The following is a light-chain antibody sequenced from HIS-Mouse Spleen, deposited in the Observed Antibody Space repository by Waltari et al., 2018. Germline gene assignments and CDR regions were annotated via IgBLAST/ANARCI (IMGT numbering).Light chain of an antibody. Sequence: SSELTQDPAVSVALGQTVGITCQGDSLRSYYASWYQQKPGQAPVLVIYGKINRPSGIPDRFSGSSSGNTASLTITGAQAEDEADYYCNSRDSSGNHVVFGGGTKLTVL. CDR1: SLRSYY. V-gene: IGLV3-19*01. CDR2: GKI. J-gene: IGLJ2*01. CDR3: NSRDSSGNHVV.